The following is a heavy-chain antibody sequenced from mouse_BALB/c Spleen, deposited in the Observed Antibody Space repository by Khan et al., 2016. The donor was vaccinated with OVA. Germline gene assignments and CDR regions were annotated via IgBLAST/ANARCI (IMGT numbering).Heavy chain of an antibody. CDR1: GNSFTSYY. J-gene: IGHJ3*01. V-gene: IGHV1S135*01. Sequence: VQLQQSGPELMKPGASVKISCKASGNSFTSYYIHWVKQSHGKSLEWIGYIDPFNGSTNYNQKFKGKATLTVDKSSSTAYMHLSSLRSEDSAVXYCSRHGSSSWFAYWGQGTLLTVSA. CDR3: SRHGSSSWFAY. D-gene: IGHD1-1*01. CDR2: IDPFNGST.